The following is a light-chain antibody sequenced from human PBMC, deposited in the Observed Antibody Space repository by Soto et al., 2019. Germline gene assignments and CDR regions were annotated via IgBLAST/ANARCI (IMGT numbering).Light chain of an antibody. CDR3: QQYDRSIS. V-gene: IGKV3-20*01. CDR1: QSVSSTY. CDR2: GAS. Sequence: EIVLTQSPGTLSLSPGERAILSCRAGQSVSSTYLAWYQQRPGQAPRLLIYGASSRATGIPDRFSGSGSGTDFTLTISRLEPEDFAVYYCQQYDRSISFGQGTRLEIK. J-gene: IGKJ5*01.